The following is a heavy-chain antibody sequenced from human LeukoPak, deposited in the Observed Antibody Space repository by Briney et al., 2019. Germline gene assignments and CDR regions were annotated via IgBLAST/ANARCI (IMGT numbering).Heavy chain of an antibody. CDR3: RLVRGLYYYYGMDV. CDR2: INHSGST. V-gene: IGHV4-34*01. D-gene: IGHD6-19*01. CDR1: GGSFSGYY. Sequence: PSETLSLTCAVYGGSFSGYYWSWIRQPPGKGLEWIGEINHSGSTNYNPSLKSRVTISVDTSKNQFSLKLSSVTAADTAVYYCRLVRGLYYYYGMDVWGQRTTVTVSS. J-gene: IGHJ6*02.